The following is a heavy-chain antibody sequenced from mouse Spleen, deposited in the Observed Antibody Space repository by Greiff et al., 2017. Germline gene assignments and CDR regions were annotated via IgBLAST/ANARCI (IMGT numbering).Heavy chain of an antibody. D-gene: IGHD2-13*01. CDR2: IDPETGGT. V-gene: IGHV1-15*01. CDR1: GYTFTDYE. J-gene: IGHJ1*01. CDR3: TRVPYGDYVGWYFDV. Sequence: QVQLQQSGAELVRPGASVTLSCKASGYTFTDYEMHWVKQTPVHGLEWIGAIDPETGGTAYNQKFKGQAILTADKSSSTAYMELRSLTSEDSAVYYCTRVPYGDYVGWYFDVWGAGTTVTVSS.